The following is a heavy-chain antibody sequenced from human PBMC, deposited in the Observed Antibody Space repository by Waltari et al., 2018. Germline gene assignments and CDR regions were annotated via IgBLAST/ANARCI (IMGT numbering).Heavy chain of an antibody. CDR1: GYTFTGYY. V-gene: IGHV1-2*02. D-gene: IGHD1-7*01. J-gene: IGHJ3*02. CDR2: INPNSGGT. CDR3: AREGGAYNWNYGPHHDAFDI. Sequence: QVQLVQSGAEVKKPGASVKVSCKASGYTFTGYYMHWVRQAPGQGLEWMGWINPNSGGTTYAQKFKGRVTMTRDTSISTADMELSRLRSDDTAVYYCAREGGAYNWNYGPHHDAFDIWGQGTMVTVSS.